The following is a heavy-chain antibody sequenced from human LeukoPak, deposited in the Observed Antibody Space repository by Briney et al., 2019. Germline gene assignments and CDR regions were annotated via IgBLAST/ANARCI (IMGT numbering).Heavy chain of an antibody. CDR3: ATDLLVTTGYYFDY. CDR1: GYTLTELS. CDR2: FDPEDGET. V-gene: IGHV1-24*01. D-gene: IGHD4-17*01. Sequence: ASVKVSCKVSGYTLTELSMHWVRQAPGKGLEWMGGFDPEDGETIYAQKFQGRVTMTEDTSTDTAYMELSSPRSEDTAVYYCATDLLVTTGYYFDYWGQGTLVTVSS. J-gene: IGHJ4*02.